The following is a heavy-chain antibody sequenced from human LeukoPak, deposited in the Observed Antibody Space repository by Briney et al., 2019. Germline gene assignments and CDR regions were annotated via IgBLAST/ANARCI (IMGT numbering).Heavy chain of an antibody. CDR3: AREGLDSSGYYYVIGY. J-gene: IGHJ4*02. Sequence: GGSLRLSCAASGFTFSSYWMSWVRQAPGKGLEWVANIKQDGSEKYYVDSVKGRFTISRDNAKNSLYLQMNSLRAEDTAVYYCAREGLDSSGYYYVIGYWGQGTLVTVSS. V-gene: IGHV3-7*01. CDR1: GFTFSSYW. D-gene: IGHD3-22*01. CDR2: IKQDGSEK.